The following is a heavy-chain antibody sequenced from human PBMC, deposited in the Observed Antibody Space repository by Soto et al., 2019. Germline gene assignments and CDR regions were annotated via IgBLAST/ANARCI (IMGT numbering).Heavy chain of an antibody. CDR3: ARDSTDYGDYDAADYGMDV. V-gene: IGHV1-2*04. CDR2: INPNSGGT. D-gene: IGHD4-17*01. J-gene: IGHJ6*02. CDR1: GYTFTGYY. Sequence: ASVKVSCKASGYTFTGYYMHWVRQAPGQGLEWMGWINPNSGGTNYAQKFQGWVTMTRDTSISTAYMELSRLRSDDTAVYYCARDSTDYGDYDAADYGMDVWGQGTTVTVSS.